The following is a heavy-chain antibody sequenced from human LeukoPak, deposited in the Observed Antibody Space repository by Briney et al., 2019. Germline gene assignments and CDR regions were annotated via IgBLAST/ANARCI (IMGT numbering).Heavy chain of an antibody. J-gene: IGHJ4*02. D-gene: IGHD5-24*01. Sequence: GGSLRLSCEASGFTFSNYEMNWVRQAPGKGLEWVSAISGSGGSTYYADSVKGRFTISRDNSKNTLYLQMNSLRAEDTAVYYCAKEWRWLQFCDYWGQGTLVTVSS. CDR2: ISGSGGST. V-gene: IGHV3-23*01. CDR1: GFTFSNYE. CDR3: AKEWRWLQFCDY.